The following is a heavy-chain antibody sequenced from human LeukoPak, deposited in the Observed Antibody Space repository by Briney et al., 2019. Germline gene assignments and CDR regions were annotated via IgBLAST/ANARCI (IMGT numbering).Heavy chain of an antibody. D-gene: IGHD3-10*01. CDR1: GFTFSSYA. CDR3: ARGDSYYYGSGTFQH. J-gene: IGHJ1*01. Sequence: GGFLRLSCAASGFTFSSYAMSWVRQAPGKGLEWVSAISGSGGSTYYADSVKGRFTISRDNSKNTLYLQMNSLRAEDTAVYYCARGDSYYYGSGTFQHWGQGTPVTVSS. CDR2: ISGSGGST. V-gene: IGHV3-23*01.